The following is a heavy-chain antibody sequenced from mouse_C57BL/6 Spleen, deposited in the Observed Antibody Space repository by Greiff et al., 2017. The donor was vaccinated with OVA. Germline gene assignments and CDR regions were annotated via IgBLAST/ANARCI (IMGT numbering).Heavy chain of an antibody. CDR3: ARHGGITTAAMDY. Sequence: DVMLVESGGGLVKPGGSLKLSCAASGFTFSSYTMSWVRQTPEKRLEWVATISGGGGNTYYPDSVKGRFTISRDNAKNTLYLQMSSLRSEDTALYYCARHGGITTAAMDYWGQGTSVTVSS. J-gene: IGHJ4*01. V-gene: IGHV5-9*01. D-gene: IGHD1-2*01. CDR2: ISGGGGNT. CDR1: GFTFSSYT.